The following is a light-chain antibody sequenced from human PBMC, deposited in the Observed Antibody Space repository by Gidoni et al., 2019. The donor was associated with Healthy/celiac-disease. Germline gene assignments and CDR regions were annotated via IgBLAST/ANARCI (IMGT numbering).Light chain of an antibody. Sequence: EFLFTQSPATLSLSPGERATLSCRASQSVRGYLAWYQQKPGQAPRLLIYDASNRATGIPARFSGSGSGTDFTLTISSLEPEDFAVYYCQQRSNWPITFGQGTRLEIK. CDR3: QQRSNWPIT. J-gene: IGKJ5*01. CDR1: QSVRGY. V-gene: IGKV3-11*01. CDR2: DAS.